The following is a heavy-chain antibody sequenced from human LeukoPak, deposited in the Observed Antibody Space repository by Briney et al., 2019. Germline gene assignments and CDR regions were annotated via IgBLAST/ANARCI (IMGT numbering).Heavy chain of an antibody. J-gene: IGHJ4*02. CDR3: ARGSDADV. CDR2: INPDSGGT. V-gene: IGHV1-2*04. Sequence: ASVKVSCKASGYTFTDYYIHWVRQAPGQGLEWMGWINPDSGGTNYAQNFQGWVTMTRDTSISTAYMELSRLRSDDTAVYYCARGSDADVWGQGTLVTVSS. CDR1: GYTFTDYY.